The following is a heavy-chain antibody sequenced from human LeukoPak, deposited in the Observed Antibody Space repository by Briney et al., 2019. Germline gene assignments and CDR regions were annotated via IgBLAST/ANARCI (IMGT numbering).Heavy chain of an antibody. CDR2: IIPIFGTA. CDR3: AGIWTGYSSLANWFDP. J-gene: IGHJ5*02. Sequence: GASVKVSCKASGGTFSSYAISWVRQAPGQGLEWMGGIIPIFGTANYAQKFQGRVTITADESTSTAYMELSSLRSEDTAVYYCAGIWTGYSSLANWFDPWGQGTLVIVSS. V-gene: IGHV1-69*13. CDR1: GGTFSSYA. D-gene: IGHD6-13*01.